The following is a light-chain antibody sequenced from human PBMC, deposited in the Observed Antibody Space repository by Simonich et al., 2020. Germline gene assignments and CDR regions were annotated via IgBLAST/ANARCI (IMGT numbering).Light chain of an antibody. V-gene: IGKV3-15*01. Sequence: EIVMPQSPATLSVSPGERATLPCRASQSVNSNFAWYQQKPGQAPRLLIYGASSRATGIPARFSGSGSGTEFTLTISSMQSEDLAVYYCQQYNNWPRTFGQGTKVEIK. CDR3: QQYNNWPRT. CDR1: QSVNSN. CDR2: GAS. J-gene: IGKJ1*01.